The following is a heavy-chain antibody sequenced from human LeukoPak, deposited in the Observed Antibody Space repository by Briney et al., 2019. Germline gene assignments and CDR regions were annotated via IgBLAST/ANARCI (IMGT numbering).Heavy chain of an antibody. V-gene: IGHV3-11*04. D-gene: IGHD5-12*01. J-gene: IGHJ3*02. CDR1: GFTLSDYY. CDR3: ARALAQDAFDI. Sequence: GSLVLSCAASGFTLSDYYMSWIRQAPGKGLEWVSYISSSGSTIYYADSVKGRFTISRDNAKNSLYLQMNSLRAEDTAVYYCARALAQDAFDIWGQGTMVTVSS. CDR2: ISSSGSTI.